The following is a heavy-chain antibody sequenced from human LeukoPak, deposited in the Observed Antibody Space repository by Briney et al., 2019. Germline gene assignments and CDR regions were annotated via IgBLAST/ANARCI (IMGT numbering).Heavy chain of an antibody. CDR2: IYYSGST. D-gene: IGHD3-22*01. J-gene: IGHJ4*02. CDR1: GGSISSSSYY. CDR3: ARVSQIGYYDSSGLLFDY. Sequence: SETLSLTCTVSGGSISSSSYYWGWIRQPPGKGLEWIGSIYYSGSTYYNPSLKSRVTISVDTSKNQFSLKLSSVTAADTAVYYCARVSQIGYYDSSGLLFDYWGQGTLVTVSS. V-gene: IGHV4-39*07.